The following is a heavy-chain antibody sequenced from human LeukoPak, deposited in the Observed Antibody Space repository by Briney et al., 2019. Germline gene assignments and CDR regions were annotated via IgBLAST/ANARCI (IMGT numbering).Heavy chain of an antibody. CDR1: GGSISSGSYY. J-gene: IGHJ5*02. Sequence: PSQTLSLTCTVSGGSISSGSYYWSWIRQPAGKGLEWIGRIYTSGSTNYNPSLKSRVTISVDTSKNQFSLKLSSVTAADTAVYYCARSLRIAAAGYWFDPWGQGTLVTVSS. D-gene: IGHD6-13*01. CDR3: ARSLRIAAAGYWFDP. CDR2: IYTSGST. V-gene: IGHV4-61*02.